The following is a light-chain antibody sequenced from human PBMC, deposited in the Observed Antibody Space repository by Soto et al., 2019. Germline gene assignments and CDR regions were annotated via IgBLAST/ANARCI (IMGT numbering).Light chain of an antibody. V-gene: IGKV3-20*01. CDR3: QQYGNSPPSVT. CDR1: QSVSSGY. CDR2: GAS. J-gene: IGKJ3*01. Sequence: EIVLTQSPNTLSLSPGERATLSCRASQSVSSGYLVWYQQKPGQAPRLLIYGASSRATGIPDRFSGSGSGTDFTLTISRLGPEDFAVYYCQQYGNSPPSVTFGPGTKVEIK.